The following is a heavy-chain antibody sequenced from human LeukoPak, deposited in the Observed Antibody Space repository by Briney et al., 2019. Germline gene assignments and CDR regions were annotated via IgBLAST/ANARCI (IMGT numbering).Heavy chain of an antibody. CDR2: ISYDGGNK. Sequence: GGSLRLSCAASGFTFSSYGMHWVRQAPGKGLEWVAVISYDGGNKYYADSVKGRFTISRDNSKNTLYLQMNSLRAEDTAVYYCASLVGGYYYMDVWGKGTTVTVSS. J-gene: IGHJ6*03. CDR1: GFTFSSYG. V-gene: IGHV3-30*03. CDR3: ASLVGGYYYMDV. D-gene: IGHD2-15*01.